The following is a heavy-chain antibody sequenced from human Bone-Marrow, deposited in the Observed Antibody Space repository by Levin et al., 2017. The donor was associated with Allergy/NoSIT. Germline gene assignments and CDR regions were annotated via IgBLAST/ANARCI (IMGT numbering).Heavy chain of an antibody. D-gene: IGHD1-1*01. CDR3: ARGGEVPSQYYLDY. CDR2: INFNGIT. Sequence: SETLSLTCAVNGESFSGYFWTWIRQSPGRGLEWIGQINFNGITTYNPSLKSRVILSVDPTKKQFSLKLNYLTAADTAVYFCARGGEVPSQYYLDYWGQGLLVTVSS. J-gene: IGHJ4*02. V-gene: IGHV4-34*01. CDR1: GESFSGYF.